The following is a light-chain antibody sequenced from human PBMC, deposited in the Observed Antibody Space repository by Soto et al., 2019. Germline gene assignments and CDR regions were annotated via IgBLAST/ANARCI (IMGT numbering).Light chain of an antibody. J-gene: IGKJ3*01. V-gene: IGKV3-20*01. CDR1: QSVSSSY. CDR2: GAS. Sequence: EIVLTQSPGTLSLSPGERATLSCRASQSVSSSYLAWYQQKPGQAPRLLIYGASSRATGIPDRFSGSASVTDFTLTISRLEPEDFAVYYCQQYGSSPTFGPGTKVDIK. CDR3: QQYGSSPT.